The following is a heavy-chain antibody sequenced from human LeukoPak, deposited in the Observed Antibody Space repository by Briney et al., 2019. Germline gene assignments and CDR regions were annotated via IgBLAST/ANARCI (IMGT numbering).Heavy chain of an antibody. Sequence: SETLSLTCTVSGGSISSDGYYWNWIRQPAGKGLEWIGRIYTSGSTNYNPSLKSRVTISVDTSKNQFSLKLSSVTAADTAVYYCARGYCSSTSCYGETFDIWGQGTMVTVSS. V-gene: IGHV4-61*02. J-gene: IGHJ3*02. D-gene: IGHD2-2*01. CDR2: IYTSGST. CDR3: ARGYCSSTSCYGETFDI. CDR1: GGSISSDGYY.